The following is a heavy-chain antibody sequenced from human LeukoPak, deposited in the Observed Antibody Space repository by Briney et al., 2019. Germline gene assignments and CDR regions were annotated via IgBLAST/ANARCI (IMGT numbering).Heavy chain of an antibody. Sequence: GGSLRLSCAASGFTFSSYAMSWVRQAPGKGLEWVSGISGSGGNTYYAGSVKGRFTISRDNSKDTLYLQMSSLRAEDTAVYYCGSGSPADYWGQGTLVTVSS. CDR3: GSGSPADY. CDR1: GFTFSSYA. J-gene: IGHJ4*02. CDR2: ISGSGGNT. V-gene: IGHV3-23*01. D-gene: IGHD3-22*01.